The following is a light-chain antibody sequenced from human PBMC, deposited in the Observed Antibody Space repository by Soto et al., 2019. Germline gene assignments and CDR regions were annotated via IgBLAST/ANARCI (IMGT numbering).Light chain of an antibody. CDR1: QSISSW. Sequence: DIQMTQSPSTLSASVGDRVTITCRASQSISSWLAWYQQKPGKAPKLLIYDASSLESGVPSRFSGSGSGTEFTLTISRLEPEDFAVYYCQQYGSSLYTFGQGTKVDIK. CDR2: DAS. J-gene: IGKJ2*01. V-gene: IGKV1-5*01. CDR3: QQYGSSLYT.